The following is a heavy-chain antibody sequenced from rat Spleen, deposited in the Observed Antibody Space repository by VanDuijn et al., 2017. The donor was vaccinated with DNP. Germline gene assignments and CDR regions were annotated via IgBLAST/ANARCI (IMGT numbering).Heavy chain of an antibody. V-gene: IGHV5-22*01. D-gene: IGHD1-2*01. CDR3: LRRGYYSSFDY. J-gene: IGHJ2*01. CDR2: ISYDGGST. Sequence: EVQLVESGGGLVQPGRSLKLSCAASGFTFSDYYMAWVRQAPTKGLEWVAYISYDGGSTYYGDSVKGRFTISRDNTKSTLYLQMNSLRPEDMATYYCLRRGYYSSFDYLGQGVMVTVSS. CDR1: GFTFSDYY.